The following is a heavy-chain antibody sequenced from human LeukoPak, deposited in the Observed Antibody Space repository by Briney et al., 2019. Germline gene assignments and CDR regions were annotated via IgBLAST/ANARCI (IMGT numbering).Heavy chain of an antibody. CDR2: ISPNSGGT. J-gene: IGHJ6*03. Sequence: ASVKVSCKASGYTFTGYYMHWVRQAPGQGLEWMGWISPNSGGTNYAQKFQGRVTMTRDTSISTAYMELSRLRSDDTAVYYCARNDWGFGSYYYMDVWGKGTTVTISS. CDR1: GYTFTGYY. V-gene: IGHV1-2*02. CDR3: ARNDWGFGSYYYMDV. D-gene: IGHD7-27*01.